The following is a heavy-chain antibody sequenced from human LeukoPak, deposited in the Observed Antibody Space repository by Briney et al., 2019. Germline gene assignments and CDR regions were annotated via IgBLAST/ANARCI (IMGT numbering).Heavy chain of an antibody. D-gene: IGHD3-10*01. V-gene: IGHV3-43*02. J-gene: IGHJ4*02. Sequence: GGSLRLSCAASGFTFDDYAMHWVRQAPRKGLEWVSLISGDGGSTYYADSVKGRFTISRDNSKNSLYLQMNSLRTEDTALYYCAKGRIYYGSGNSPLFDYWGQGTLVTVSS. CDR1: GFTFDDYA. CDR2: ISGDGGST. CDR3: AKGRIYYGSGNSPLFDY.